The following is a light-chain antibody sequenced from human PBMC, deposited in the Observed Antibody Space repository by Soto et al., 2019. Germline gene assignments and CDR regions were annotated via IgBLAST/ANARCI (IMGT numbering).Light chain of an antibody. CDR1: SSNIGSNY. CDR2: RNN. J-gene: IGLJ3*02. Sequence: QSVLTQPPSASGTPGQWVTISCSGSSSNIGSNYVYWYQQLPGTAPKLLIYRNNQRPSGVPDRFSGSKSGISASLAISGLRAEDEADYYCAAWNDSLSGPGVFGGGPKLTVL. CDR3: AAWNDSLSGPGV. V-gene: IGLV1-47*01.